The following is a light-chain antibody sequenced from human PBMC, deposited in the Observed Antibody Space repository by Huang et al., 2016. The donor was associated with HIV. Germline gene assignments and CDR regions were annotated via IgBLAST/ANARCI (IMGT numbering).Light chain of an antibody. V-gene: IGKV1-33*01. CDR2: GAS. J-gene: IGKJ2*01. CDR1: QDIRNY. CDR3: QQYDNLYT. Sequence: IQITQYPASLSASVGDRVTISCQASQDIRNYLNWYQQKPGKAPTLLVYGASNLGTGVPSRFSGNGSGTDFTITISSLQSEDIATYYCQQYDNLYTFGQGTKLEIK.